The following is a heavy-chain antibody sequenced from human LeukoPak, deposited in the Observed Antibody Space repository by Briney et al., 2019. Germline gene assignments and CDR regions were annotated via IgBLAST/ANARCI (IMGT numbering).Heavy chain of an antibody. J-gene: IGHJ4*02. V-gene: IGHV4-34*01. D-gene: IGHD3-22*01. CDR3: ARARAHLKYYYHSSGYYYFDY. CDR2: INHSGST. Sequence: PSETLSLTCAVYGGSFSGYYWSWIRQPPGKGLEWIGEINHSGSTNYNPSLKSRVTISVDTSKNQFSLKLSSVTAADTAVYYCARARAHLKYYYHSSGYYYFDYWGQGTLVTVSS. CDR1: GGSFSGYY.